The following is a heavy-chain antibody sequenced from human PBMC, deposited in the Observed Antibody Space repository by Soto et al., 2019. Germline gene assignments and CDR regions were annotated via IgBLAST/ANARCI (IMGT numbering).Heavy chain of an antibody. CDR3: ARRLSGSYWDYFDY. J-gene: IGHJ4*02. CDR1: GGSISSYY. D-gene: IGHD1-26*01. V-gene: IGHV4-59*08. CDR2: IYYSGST. Sequence: SXTLSLTCTVSGGSISSYYWSWIRQPPGKGLEWIGYIYYSGSTNYNPSLKSRVTISVDTSKNQFSLKLSSVTVADTAVYYCARRLSGSYWDYFDYWGQGTLVTVSS.